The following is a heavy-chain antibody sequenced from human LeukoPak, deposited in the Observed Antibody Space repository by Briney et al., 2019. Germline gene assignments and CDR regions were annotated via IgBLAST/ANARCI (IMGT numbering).Heavy chain of an antibody. V-gene: IGHV3-9*01. D-gene: IGHD6-13*01. CDR1: GFTFDDYA. J-gene: IGHJ4*02. CDR3: AKDSGSWYFDY. CDR2: ISWNSGSI. Sequence: GGSLRLSCAASGFTFDDYAMHWVRHAPGKGLEWVSGISWNSGSIGYADSVKGRFTISRDNAKNSLYLQMNSLRAEDTALYYCAKDSGSWYFDYWGQGTLVTVSS.